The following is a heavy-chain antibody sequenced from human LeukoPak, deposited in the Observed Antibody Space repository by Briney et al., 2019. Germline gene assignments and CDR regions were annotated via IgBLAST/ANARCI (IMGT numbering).Heavy chain of an antibody. V-gene: IGHV1-2*02. CDR2: INPNSGGT. CDR1: GYTFTGYY. J-gene: IGHJ5*02. D-gene: IGHD2-2*01. CDR3: ARARYCSSTSCQGGNWFDP. Sequence: GASVKVSCKASGYTFTGYYMHRVRQAPGQGLEWMGWINPNSGGTNYAQKFQGRVTMTRDTSISTAYMELSRLRSDDTAVYYCARARYCSSTSCQGGNWFDPWGQGTLVTVSS.